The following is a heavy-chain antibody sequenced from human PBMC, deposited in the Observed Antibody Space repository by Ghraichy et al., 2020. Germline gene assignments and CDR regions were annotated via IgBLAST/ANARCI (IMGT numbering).Heavy chain of an antibody. CDR1: GFTFSSYW. V-gene: IGHV3-74*01. Sequence: GGSLRLSCAASGFTFSSYWMHWVRQAPGKGRVWVSRINSDGSSTSYADSVKGRFTISRDNAKNTLYLQMNSLRAEDTAVYYCASGSGSYYRYGMDVWGQGTTVTVSS. CDR3: ASGSGSYYRYGMDV. CDR2: INSDGSST. J-gene: IGHJ6*02. D-gene: IGHD1-26*01.